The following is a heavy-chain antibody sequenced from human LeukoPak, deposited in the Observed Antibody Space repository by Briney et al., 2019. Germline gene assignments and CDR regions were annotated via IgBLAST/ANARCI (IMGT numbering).Heavy chain of an antibody. D-gene: IGHD3-22*01. V-gene: IGHV3-30*03. CDR1: GFTFSSYA. CDR2: ISSDGSHK. CDR3: ARWYHYDSSGAVDY. Sequence: GGSLRLSCAASGFTFSSYAMHWVRQAPGKGLEWVAIISSDGSHKFYADSVKGRFTISRDNSKNTLYLQMDSLRAEDTAVYYCARWYHYDSSGAVDYWGQGTLVTVSS. J-gene: IGHJ4*02.